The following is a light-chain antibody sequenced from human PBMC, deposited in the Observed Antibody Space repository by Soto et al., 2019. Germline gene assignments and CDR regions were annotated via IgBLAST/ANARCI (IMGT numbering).Light chain of an antibody. J-gene: IGLJ2*01. Sequence: QSALTQPASVSGSPGQSITISCTGTSSDVGNYNLVSWYQQHPDKAPKLMIYEVTKRPSGVSNRFSGSKSGNTASLTISGLQAEDEADYYCCSYAGYSTLFGGGTKLTVL. CDR2: EVT. CDR1: SSDVGNYNL. CDR3: CSYAGYSTL. V-gene: IGLV2-23*02.